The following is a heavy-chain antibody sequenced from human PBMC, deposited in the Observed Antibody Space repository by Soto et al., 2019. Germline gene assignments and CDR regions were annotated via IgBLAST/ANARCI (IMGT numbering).Heavy chain of an antibody. CDR2: IVVGSGNT. V-gene: IGHV1-58*01. CDR3: AAPPSTLTPWDV. CDR1: GFTFTSSA. Sequence: SVKVSCKDSGFTFTSSAVQWVRQARGQRLEWIGWIVVGSGNTNYAQKFQERVTITRDMSTSTAYMELSSLRSEDTAVYYCAAPPSTLTPWDVWGQGTTVTVSS. J-gene: IGHJ6*02.